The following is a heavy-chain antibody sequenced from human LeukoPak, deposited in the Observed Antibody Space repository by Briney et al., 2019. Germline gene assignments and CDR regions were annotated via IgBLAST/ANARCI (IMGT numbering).Heavy chain of an antibody. Sequence: GGSLGLSCAASEFIFNSYTMSWVRQAPGKGLEWVSSISGSGGSTFYADSVRGRFTISRDNSQNTVDLQMNSLRAEDTAVYYCARGGFLTYDSSGYWGSYFDYWGQGTLVTVSS. V-gene: IGHV3-23*01. J-gene: IGHJ4*02. CDR1: EFIFNSYT. CDR3: ARGGFLTYDSSGYWGSYFDY. CDR2: ISGSGGST. D-gene: IGHD3-22*01.